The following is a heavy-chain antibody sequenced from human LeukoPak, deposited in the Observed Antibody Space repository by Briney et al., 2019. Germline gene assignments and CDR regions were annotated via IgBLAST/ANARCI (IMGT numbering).Heavy chain of an antibody. Sequence: GGSLRLSCAASGFTFSSYTMNWVRQAPGKGLEWVASVSSTSFHIYYGDSVKGRFTISRDNAKNSLYLQMNSLRAEDTAVYYCAREVRPADYWGQGTLVTVSS. CDR1: GFTFSSYT. D-gene: IGHD6-25*01. CDR2: VSSTSFHI. CDR3: AREVRPADY. V-gene: IGHV3-21*04. J-gene: IGHJ4*02.